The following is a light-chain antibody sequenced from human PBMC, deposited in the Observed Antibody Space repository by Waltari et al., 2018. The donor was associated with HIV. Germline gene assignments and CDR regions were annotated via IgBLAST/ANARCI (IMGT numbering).Light chain of an antibody. J-gene: IGLJ2*01. CDR1: SSDVGNYRY. CDR3: TSYGGINNYVV. Sequence: QSALTQPPSASGSPGQSVTISCTGTSSDVGNYRYVSWYQQHPGQAPKLMIYEVTKRPSGVPHRFSGSKSGNTASLTVSGLQAEDEGDYYCTSYGGINNYVVFGGGTKLTVL. V-gene: IGLV2-8*01. CDR2: EVT.